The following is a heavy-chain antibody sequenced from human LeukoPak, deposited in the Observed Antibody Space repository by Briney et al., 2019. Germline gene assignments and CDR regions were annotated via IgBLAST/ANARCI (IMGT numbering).Heavy chain of an antibody. CDR1: WFTLCKNL. CDR3: ARNLHDY. Sequence: GGAPGLSFSAPWFTLCKNLMSLGRPAPGKGLEWVANMKQDGGEKYYVDSVKGRFTISRDNAKNSLYLQMNSLRGEDTAVYYCARNLHDYWGQGTLVTVSS. J-gene: IGHJ4*02. V-gene: IGHV3-7*01. CDR2: MKQDGGEK.